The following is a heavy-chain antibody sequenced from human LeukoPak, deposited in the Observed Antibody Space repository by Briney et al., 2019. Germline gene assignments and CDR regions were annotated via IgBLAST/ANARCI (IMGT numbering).Heavy chain of an antibody. Sequence: ASAKVSCKASGYTFTGYYMHWVRQAPGQGLQWMGWINPNSGDTSYAQNFQGRVTMTRDKSISTAYMELYSLRSDDTAVYYCARDPPGVRYGRPIFDFWGQGTLVTVSS. CDR2: INPNSGDT. V-gene: IGHV1-2*02. J-gene: IGHJ4*02. CDR1: GYTFTGYY. D-gene: IGHD2-8*01. CDR3: ARDPPGVRYGRPIFDF.